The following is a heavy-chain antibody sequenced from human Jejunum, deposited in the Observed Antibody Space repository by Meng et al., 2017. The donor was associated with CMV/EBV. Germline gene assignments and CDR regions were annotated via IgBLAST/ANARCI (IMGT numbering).Heavy chain of an antibody. D-gene: IGHD1-26*01. CDR2: VRDKGHSYTT. V-gene: IGHV3-72*01. J-gene: IGHJ4*02. CDR3: VKSSGTYFPAFDS. Sequence: SCFTFSVPYIDWVRQAPGTGLEWFALVRDKGHSYTTEYAASVKGRFTISRDDSKNSLYLQMNSLRNEDTAVYYCVKSSGTYFPAFDSWGQGTLVTVSS. CDR1: CFTFSVPY.